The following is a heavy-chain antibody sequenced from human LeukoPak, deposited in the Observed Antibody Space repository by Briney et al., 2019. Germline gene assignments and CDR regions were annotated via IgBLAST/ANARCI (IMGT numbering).Heavy chain of an antibody. J-gene: IGHJ6*02. CDR1: GYTFTSYY. CDR3: ARDLGALINYYYDSSGYLSSRYYYYGMDV. CDR2: INPSGGST. Sequence: ASVKVSCKASGYTFTSYYMHWVRQAPGQGLEWMGIINPSGGSTSYAQKFQGRVTMTRDTSTSTDYMELSSLRSEDTAVYYCARDLGALINYYYDSSGYLSSRYYYYGMDVWGQGTTVTVSS. V-gene: IGHV1-46*01. D-gene: IGHD3-22*01.